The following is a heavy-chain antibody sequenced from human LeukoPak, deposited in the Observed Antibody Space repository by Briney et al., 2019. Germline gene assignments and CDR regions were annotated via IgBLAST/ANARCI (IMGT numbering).Heavy chain of an antibody. D-gene: IGHD2-2*01. V-gene: IGHV3-23*01. CDR1: EFTFSTYA. CDR3: AKSSNIVIVAAAIF. J-gene: IGHJ4*02. Sequence: GGSLRLSCAASEFTFSTYAVSWVRQAPGKGLEWVSGISGSGGSIYYADSVKGRFTISRDNSKNTVYLQMNSLRAEDTAVYYCAKSSNIVIVAAAIFWGQGTLVTVSS. CDR2: ISGSGGSI.